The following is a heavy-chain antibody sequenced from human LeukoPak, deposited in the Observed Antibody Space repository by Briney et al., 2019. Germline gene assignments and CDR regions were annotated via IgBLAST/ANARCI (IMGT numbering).Heavy chain of an antibody. D-gene: IGHD3-22*01. Sequence: PSETLSLTCAVYGGSFSGYYWSWIRQPPGKGLEWIGEINHSGSTNYNPSLKSRVTISVDTSKNQFSLKLSPVTAADTAVYYCARGDSNYYDSSGYSYWGQGTLVTVSS. CDR3: ARGDSNYYDSSGYSY. CDR1: GGSFSGYY. V-gene: IGHV4-34*01. CDR2: INHSGST. J-gene: IGHJ4*02.